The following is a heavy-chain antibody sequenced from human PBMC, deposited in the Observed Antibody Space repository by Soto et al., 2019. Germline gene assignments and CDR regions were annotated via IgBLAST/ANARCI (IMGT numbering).Heavy chain of an antibody. J-gene: IGHJ3*02. CDR2: INAGNGNT. CDR3: ARGSSSGYYRRDAFDI. CDR1: GYTFTSYA. Sequence: VQLVQSGAEVKKPGASVKVSCKASGYTFTSYAMHWVRQAPGQRLEWMGWINAGNGNTKYSQKFQGRVTITRDTSASTAYMELSSLRSEDTAVYYCARGSSSGYYRRDAFDIWGQGTMVTVSS. D-gene: IGHD3-22*01. V-gene: IGHV1-3*01.